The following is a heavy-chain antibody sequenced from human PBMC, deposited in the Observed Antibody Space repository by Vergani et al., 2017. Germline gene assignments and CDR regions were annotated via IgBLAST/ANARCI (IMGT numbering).Heavy chain of an antibody. Sequence: QVQLQESGPGLVNPSHTLSLTCTVSGASISCGSYYWSWIRQPAGKTLECIGRNYTSGRTIYNLSLESRVTLSLDTSKCQFSLKVSSVTAADTAVYFCARXLPANYYYFYMDVWGKGTSVTVSS. J-gene: IGHJ6*03. CDR2: NYTSGRT. CDR1: GASISCGSYY. CDR3: ARXLPANYYYFYMDV. V-gene: IGHV4-61*02.